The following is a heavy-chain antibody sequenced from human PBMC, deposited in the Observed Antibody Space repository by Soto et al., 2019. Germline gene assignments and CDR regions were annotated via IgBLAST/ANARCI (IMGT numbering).Heavy chain of an antibody. CDR1: GFTFSGYS. J-gene: IGHJ4*02. Sequence: GGSLRLSCAASGFTFSGYSMNWVRQAPGKGLEWVSSISSSSSYIYYADSVKGRFTISRDNAKNSLYLQMNSLRAEDTAVYYCARVIDYYDSSGYCDYWGQGTLVTVSS. V-gene: IGHV3-21*01. CDR3: ARVIDYYDSSGYCDY. D-gene: IGHD3-22*01. CDR2: ISSSSSYI.